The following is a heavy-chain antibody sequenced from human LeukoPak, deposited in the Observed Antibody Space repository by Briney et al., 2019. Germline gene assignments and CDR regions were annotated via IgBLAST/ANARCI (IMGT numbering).Heavy chain of an antibody. D-gene: IGHD2-15*01. CDR3: AREDIVVVVAATEEIYYFDY. V-gene: IGHV3-7*01. CDR1: GLTFSSYW. J-gene: IGHJ4*02. CDR2: IKQDGSEK. Sequence: GGSLRLTCASSGLTFSSYWMSWVRQAPGKGLEWVANIKQDGSEKYYVDSVKGRFTISRDNAKNSLYLQMNSLRAEDTAVYYCAREDIVVVVAATEEIYYFDYWGQGTLVTVSS.